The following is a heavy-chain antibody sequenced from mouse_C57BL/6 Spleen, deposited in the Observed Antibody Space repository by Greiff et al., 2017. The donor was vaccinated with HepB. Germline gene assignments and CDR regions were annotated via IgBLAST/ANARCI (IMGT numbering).Heavy chain of an antibody. CDR1: GFTFSDYG. J-gene: IGHJ2*01. V-gene: IGHV5-17*01. Sequence: DVMLVESGGGLVKPGGSLKLSCAASGFTFSDYGMHWVRQAPEKGLEWVAYISSGSSTIYYADTVKGRFTISRDNAKNTLFLQMTSLRSEDTAMYYWAKTTVVGDYLDYWGQGTTLTVSS. CDR3: AKTTVVGDYLDY. CDR2: ISSGSSTI. D-gene: IGHD1-1*01.